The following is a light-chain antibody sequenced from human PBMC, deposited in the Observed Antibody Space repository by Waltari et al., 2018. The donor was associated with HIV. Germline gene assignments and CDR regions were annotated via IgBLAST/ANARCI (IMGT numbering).Light chain of an antibody. CDR3: QQYNNWPYT. CDR1: QSVSSN. CDR2: GAS. J-gene: IGKJ2*01. Sequence: EIVMTKSPATLSVSQGERATLSCMASQSVSSNLAWYQQKPGQAPRLLIYGASTRATGIPARFSGSGSGTEFTLTISSLQSEDFAVYYCQQYNNWPYTFGQGTKLEIK. V-gene: IGKV3-15*01.